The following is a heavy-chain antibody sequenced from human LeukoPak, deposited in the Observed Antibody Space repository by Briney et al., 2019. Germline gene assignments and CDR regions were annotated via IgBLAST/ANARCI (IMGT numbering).Heavy chain of an antibody. CDR1: GFPVSSNY. D-gene: IGHD1-26*01. Sequence: GSLRLSCAASGFPVSSNYMTWVRQAPQKGLEWVSTIHSDGTTYYVDSVKGRFLISRDISQNTVYLEMNRLRAEDAAVYYCAREGWEEFGHYFDYGGQGTVVTVSS. V-gene: IGHV3-53*01. J-gene: IGHJ4*02. CDR3: AREGWEEFGHYFDY. CDR2: IHSDGTT.